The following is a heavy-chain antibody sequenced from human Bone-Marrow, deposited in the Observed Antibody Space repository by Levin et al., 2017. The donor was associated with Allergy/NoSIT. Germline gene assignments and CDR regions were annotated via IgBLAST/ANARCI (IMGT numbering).Heavy chain of an antibody. V-gene: IGHV4-4*02. J-gene: IGHJ4*02. CDR2: IYHGGRT. CDR3: ARDPLDYGTNSGNY. Sequence: PSQTLSLTCTVSCGSISSSTWWSWVRQSPGKGLEWIGEIYHGGRTNYNPSLKSRVSMSVDKSKSQFSLKLSSVTAADTAVYYCARDPLDYGTNSGNYWGQGTLVTVSS. CDR1: CGSISSSTW. D-gene: IGHD4-17*01.